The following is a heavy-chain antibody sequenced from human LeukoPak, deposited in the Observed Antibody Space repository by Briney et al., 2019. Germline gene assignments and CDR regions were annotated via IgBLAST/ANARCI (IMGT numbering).Heavy chain of an antibody. D-gene: IGHD4-17*01. CDR2: ISGSGIST. Sequence: GGSLRLSCAASGFTFINYAMSWVRQAPGKGLEWVSSISGSGISTYYADSVNGRFTISRDNSKNTLYLQMNSLRAEDTAVYYCAKGTSTVTNVDNWGQGTLVTVSS. CDR1: GFTFINYA. J-gene: IGHJ4*02. CDR3: AKGTSTVTNVDN. V-gene: IGHV3-23*01.